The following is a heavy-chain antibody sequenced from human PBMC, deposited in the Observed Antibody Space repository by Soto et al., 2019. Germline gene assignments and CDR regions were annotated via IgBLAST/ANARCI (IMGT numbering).Heavy chain of an antibody. Sequence: SVKVSCKASGGTFSSYTISWVRQAPGQGLEWMGRIIPILGIANYAQKFQGRVTITADKSTSTAYMELSSLRSEDTAVYYCASCHATGRHRFDYWGQGTQVTVSS. J-gene: IGHJ4*02. CDR1: GGTFSSYT. CDR2: IIPILGIA. D-gene: IGHD1-26*01. V-gene: IGHV1-69*02. CDR3: ASCHATGRHRFDY.